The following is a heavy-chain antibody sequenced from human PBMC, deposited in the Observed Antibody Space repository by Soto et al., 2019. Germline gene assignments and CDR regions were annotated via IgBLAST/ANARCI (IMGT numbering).Heavy chain of an antibody. J-gene: IGHJ6*02. Sequence: QVQLVQSGAEVKKPGASVKVSCKASGYTFTSSGISWVRQAPGQGLEWMGWISTDNGNTNYAQHLQGRVSMTTDTSTSTAYRDLRSLRSDDTAVYYCARDQGITTFGVYSMYYYGMDVWGQGTTVTVSS. V-gene: IGHV1-18*01. CDR2: ISTDNGNT. CDR3: ARDQGITTFGVYSMYYYGMDV. D-gene: IGHD3-3*01. CDR1: GYTFTSSG.